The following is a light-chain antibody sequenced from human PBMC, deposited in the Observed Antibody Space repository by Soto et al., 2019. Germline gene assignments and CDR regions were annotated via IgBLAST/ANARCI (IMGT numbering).Light chain of an antibody. V-gene: IGKV3-15*01. J-gene: IGKJ1*01. Sequence: EIVLTQSPGTLSVSPGERATLSCRASQSVSSKLAWYQQKPGQAPRLLFYGASTGATGIPARFSGSGSETEFTLSISSLQSEDSALYYCQQYNNWPGTFGQGTKVEIK. CDR1: QSVSSK. CDR2: GAS. CDR3: QQYNNWPGT.